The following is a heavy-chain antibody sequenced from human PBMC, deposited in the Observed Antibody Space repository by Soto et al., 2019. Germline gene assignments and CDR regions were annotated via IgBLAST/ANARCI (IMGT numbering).Heavy chain of an antibody. V-gene: IGHV3-23*01. Sequence: EVQLLESGGGLVQPGGSLRLSCSASGLTFSSYAMTWVRQAPGKGLEWVSGISGGGYSTDYADSVKGRFTISRDNSKNTLYLQMNSLRVEDTAVYYCAKDMVSSTASDAFDIWGRGTMFTVSS. CDR2: ISGGGYST. CDR1: GLTFSSYA. CDR3: AKDMVSSTASDAFDI. J-gene: IGHJ3*02. D-gene: IGHD3-10*01.